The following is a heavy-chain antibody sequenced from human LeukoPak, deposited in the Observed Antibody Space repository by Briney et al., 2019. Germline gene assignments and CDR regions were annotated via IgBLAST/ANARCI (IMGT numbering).Heavy chain of an antibody. CDR2: INPNSGGT. J-gene: IGHJ3*02. V-gene: IGHV1-2*04. D-gene: IGHD1-26*01. Sequence: ASVKVSCKASGYTFTGYYMHWVRQAPGQGLEWMGWINPNSGGTNYAQKFQGWVTMTRDTSISTAYMELSRLRSDDTAVYYCARGTGYWEPDAFDIWGQGTMVTVSS. CDR1: GYTFTGYY. CDR3: ARGTGYWEPDAFDI.